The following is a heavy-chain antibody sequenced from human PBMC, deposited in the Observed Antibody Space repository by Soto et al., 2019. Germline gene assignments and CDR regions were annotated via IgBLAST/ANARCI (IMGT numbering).Heavy chain of an antibody. D-gene: IGHD6-13*01. CDR2: IYYSGST. CDR1: GGSISSYY. J-gene: IGHJ6*02. V-gene: IGHV4-59*01. CDR3: ARAGSSWWFGKTTKSNYYYYGMDV. Sequence: QVQLQESGPGLVKPSETLSLTCTVSGGSISSYYWSWIRQPPGKGLEWIGYIYYSGSTNYNPSLKRRVTISVDTSKNQFALKLSSVTAADTAVYYCARAGSSWWFGKTTKSNYYYYGMDVWGQGTTVTVSS.